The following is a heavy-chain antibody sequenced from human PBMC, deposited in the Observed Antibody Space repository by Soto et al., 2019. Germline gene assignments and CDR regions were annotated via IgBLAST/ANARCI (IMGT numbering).Heavy chain of an antibody. CDR1: GSTFSTLD. J-gene: IGHJ4*02. CDR2: MHANTGLT. V-gene: IGHV1-8*01. CDR3: ARYIFGQGFIS. Sequence: QVQLVQSGAEVKKPGASVKVSCKASGSTFSTLDLNWVRQAPGQGLDWMGWMHANTGLTGHAQKFQGRLSMTRDTSISTAYMELSSLRADDTAVYYCARYIFGQGFISWGLGTLVTVSS. D-gene: IGHD3-10*01.